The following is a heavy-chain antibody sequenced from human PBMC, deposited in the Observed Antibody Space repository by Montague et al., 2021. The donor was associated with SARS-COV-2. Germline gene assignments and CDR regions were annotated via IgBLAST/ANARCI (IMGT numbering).Heavy chain of an antibody. CDR2: IDPSDSYT. V-gene: IGHV5-10-1*01. CDR1: GYIFISHW. J-gene: IGHJ4*02. D-gene: IGHD5-12*01. Sequence: QSGAEVKKPGESLRIFCKVSGYIFISHWITWGRQMPGKGLEGMGRIDPSDSYTNYSPSFQGHVSISVDKSISTAYLQWSSLKASDTAMYYCARRGRPYSGSTTGYFESSGQGALVTVSS. CDR3: ARRGRPYSGSTTGYFES.